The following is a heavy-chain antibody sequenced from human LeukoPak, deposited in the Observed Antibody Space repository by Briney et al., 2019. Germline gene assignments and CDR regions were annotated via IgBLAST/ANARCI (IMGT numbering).Heavy chain of an antibody. CDR2: IYYSGST. Sequence: SSETLSLTCTVSGGSISGGGYYWSWIRQHPGKGLEWIGYIYYSGSTYYNPSLKSRVTISVDTSKNQFSLKLSSVTAADTAVYYCARSWYYYDSSGYYDNAFDIWGQGTMVTVSS. CDR1: GGSISGGGYY. CDR3: ARSWYYYDSSGYYDNAFDI. J-gene: IGHJ3*02. V-gene: IGHV4-31*03. D-gene: IGHD3-22*01.